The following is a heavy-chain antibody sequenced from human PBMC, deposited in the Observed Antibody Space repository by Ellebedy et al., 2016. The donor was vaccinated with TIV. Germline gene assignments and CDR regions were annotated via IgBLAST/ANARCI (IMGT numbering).Heavy chain of an antibody. CDR3: ASPSPFDI. J-gene: IGHJ3*02. Sequence: SETLSLXXAVYGGSFSGYYWSWIRQPPGKGLEWIGEINHSGSTNYNPSLKSRVTISVDTSKNQFSLKLSSVTAADTAVYYCASPSPFDIWGQGTMVTVSS. CDR1: GGSFSGYY. CDR2: INHSGST. V-gene: IGHV4-34*01.